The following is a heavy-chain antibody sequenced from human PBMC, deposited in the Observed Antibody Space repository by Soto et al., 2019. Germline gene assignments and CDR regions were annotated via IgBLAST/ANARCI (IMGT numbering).Heavy chain of an antibody. J-gene: IGHJ6*02. CDR2: IIPIFGTA. CDR1: GGTFSSYA. Sequence: GASVKVSCKASGGTFSSYAISWVRQAPGQGLEWMGGIIPIFGTANYAQKFQGRVTITADESTSTAYMELSSLRSEDTAVYYCARDGKYCSGGSCHTFPDYYYGMDVWGQGTTVTVSS. D-gene: IGHD2-15*01. V-gene: IGHV1-69*13. CDR3: ARDGKYCSGGSCHTFPDYYYGMDV.